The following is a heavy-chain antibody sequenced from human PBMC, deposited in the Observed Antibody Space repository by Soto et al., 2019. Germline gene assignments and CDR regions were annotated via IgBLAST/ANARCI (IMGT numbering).Heavy chain of an antibody. J-gene: IGHJ6*02. D-gene: IGHD3-16*01. CDR3: ANHGGGCMDV. V-gene: IGHV3-30*18. Sequence: QVQLVESGGGVVQPGRSLRLSCAASGFTFSSYGMHWVRQAPGKGLEWVAVISYDGSNKYYADSVKGRFTISRDNSKNTLYLQMNSLRAEDTAVYYCANHGGGCMDVWGQGTTVTVFS. CDR2: ISYDGSNK. CDR1: GFTFSSYG.